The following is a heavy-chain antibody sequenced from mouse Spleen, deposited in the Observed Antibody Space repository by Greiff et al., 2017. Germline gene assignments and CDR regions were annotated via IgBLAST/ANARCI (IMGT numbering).Heavy chain of an antibody. CDR3: TRERLGQDY. CDR2: ISSGGSYT. J-gene: IGHJ2*01. CDR1: GFTFSSYT. V-gene: IGHV5-6-4*01. Sequence: EVQRVESGGGLVKPGGSLKLSCAASGFTFSSYTMSWVRQTPEKRLEWVATISSGGSYTYYPDSVKGRFTISRDNAKNTLYLQMSSLKSEDTAMYYCTRERLGQDYWGQGTTLTVSS. D-gene: IGHD4-1*01.